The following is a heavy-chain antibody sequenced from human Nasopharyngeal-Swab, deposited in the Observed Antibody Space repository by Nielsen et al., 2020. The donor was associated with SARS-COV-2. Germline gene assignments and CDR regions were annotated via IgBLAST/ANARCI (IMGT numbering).Heavy chain of an antibody. V-gene: IGHV4-30-2*01. Sequence: WIRQPPGKGLEWIGYIYHSGSTYYNPSLKSRVTISVDRSKNQFSLKLSSVTAADTAAYYCASVRGYYYGMDVWGQGTTVTVSS. CDR2: IYHSGST. J-gene: IGHJ6*02. D-gene: IGHD3-10*01. CDR3: ASVRGYYYGMDV.